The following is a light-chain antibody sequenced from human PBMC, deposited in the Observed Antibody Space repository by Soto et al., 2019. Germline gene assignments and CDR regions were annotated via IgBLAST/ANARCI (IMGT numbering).Light chain of an antibody. V-gene: IGKV3-20*01. CDR1: QSVSSSY. Sequence: EIVLTQSPGTLSLSPGERATLSCRASQSVSSSYLAWYQQKPGQAPRLLIYGASSRATGIPDRFSGSGSETDFTLTISRLEPDDFAVYYCQHYGSLVLTFGGGTKVEIK. CDR2: GAS. CDR3: QHYGSLVLT. J-gene: IGKJ4*01.